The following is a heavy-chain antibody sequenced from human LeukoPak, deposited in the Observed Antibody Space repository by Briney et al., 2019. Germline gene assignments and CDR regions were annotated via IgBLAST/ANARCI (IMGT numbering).Heavy chain of an antibody. CDR2: IYYSGST. D-gene: IGHD6-6*01. V-gene: IGHV4-30-4*08. CDR1: GGSISSGDYY. Sequence: SETLSLTCTVSGGSISSGDYYWSWIRQPPGKGLEWIGYIYYSGSTYYNPSLKSRVTISVDTSKNQFSLKLSSVTAADTAVYYCATRIAARREGDYWGPGTLVTVSS. J-gene: IGHJ4*02. CDR3: ATRIAARREGDY.